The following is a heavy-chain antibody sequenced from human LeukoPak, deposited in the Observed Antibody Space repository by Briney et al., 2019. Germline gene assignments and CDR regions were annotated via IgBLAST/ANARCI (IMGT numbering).Heavy chain of an antibody. J-gene: IGHJ3*02. D-gene: IGHD2-2*01. Sequence: ASVKVSCKASGYTFTSYGISWVRQAPGQGLEWMGWISAYNGNTNYAQKLQGRVTMTTDTSTSTAYMELRSLRSEDTAVYYCARGDIVVVPAANAFDIWGQGTMVTVSS. CDR1: GYTFTSYG. CDR2: ISAYNGNT. V-gene: IGHV1-18*04. CDR3: ARGDIVVVPAANAFDI.